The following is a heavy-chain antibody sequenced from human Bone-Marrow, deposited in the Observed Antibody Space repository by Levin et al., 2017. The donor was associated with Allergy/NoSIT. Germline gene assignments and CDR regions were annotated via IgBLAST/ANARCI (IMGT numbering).Heavy chain of an antibody. V-gene: IGHV3-74*01. Sequence: GESLKISCAASGFTFSNYWMHWVRQDPGKGLVWVARINSDGGSAYYADFVKGRFTVSRDNAKNTLYLQMNSLRGEETATYYCARDVSGVWLLSGWFDAWGQGTLVTVSS. CDR2: INSDGGSA. CDR1: GFTFSNYW. D-gene: IGHD2-8*01. J-gene: IGHJ5*02. CDR3: ARDVSGVWLLSGWFDA.